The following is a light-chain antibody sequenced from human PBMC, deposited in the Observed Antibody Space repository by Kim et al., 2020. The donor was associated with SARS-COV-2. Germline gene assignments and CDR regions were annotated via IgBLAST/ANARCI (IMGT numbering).Light chain of an antibody. J-gene: IGKJ4*01. CDR3: QQFNSYPRLT. Sequence: SVGDRVTITCRASQGISSALAWYQQKPGKAPKLLIYDASSLESGVPSRFSGSGSGTDFTLTISSLQPEDFATYYCQQFNSYPRLTFGGGTKVDIK. V-gene: IGKV1-13*02. CDR2: DAS. CDR1: QGISSA.